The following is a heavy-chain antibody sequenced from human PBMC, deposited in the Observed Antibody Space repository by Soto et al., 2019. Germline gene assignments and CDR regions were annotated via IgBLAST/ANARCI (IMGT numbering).Heavy chain of an antibody. Sequence: QVQLQESGPGLVKPSQTLSLTCTVSGGCISSGGYYWSWIRQHPGKGLEWIGYIYYSGSTYYNPSLKSRVTISVDTSKNQFSLKLSSVTAADTAVYYCARDWDGGNGAFDIWGQGTMVTVSS. CDR2: IYYSGST. J-gene: IGHJ3*02. V-gene: IGHV4-31*03. CDR3: ARDWDGGNGAFDI. CDR1: GGCISSGGYY. D-gene: IGHD2-15*01.